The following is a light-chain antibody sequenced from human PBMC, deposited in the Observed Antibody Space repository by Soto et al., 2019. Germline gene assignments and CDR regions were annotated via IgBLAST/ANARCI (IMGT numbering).Light chain of an antibody. Sequence: EIVMTQSPATLSVSPGERATLSCRASQSVSSNLAWYQQKPGQAXRLLIYGASTRATGTPARFSGSGSGTEFTLTISSLQSEDFAVYYCQQYNNWPPWTFGQGTKVDI. V-gene: IGKV3-15*01. CDR3: QQYNNWPPWT. J-gene: IGKJ1*01. CDR2: GAS. CDR1: QSVSSN.